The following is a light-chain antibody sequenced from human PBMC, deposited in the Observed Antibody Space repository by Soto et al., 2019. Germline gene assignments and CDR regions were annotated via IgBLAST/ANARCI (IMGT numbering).Light chain of an antibody. CDR2: SNN. Sequence: QSVLTQPPSASGTPGQRVTMSCSGSSYNIGSNYVYWYQQLPGTAPKLLIYSNNQRPSGVPDRFSGSKSGTSASLAISGLRSEDEADYYCAAWDDSLSGWVFGGGTKLTVL. CDR3: AAWDDSLSGWV. V-gene: IGLV1-47*02. J-gene: IGLJ3*02. CDR1: SYNIGSNY.